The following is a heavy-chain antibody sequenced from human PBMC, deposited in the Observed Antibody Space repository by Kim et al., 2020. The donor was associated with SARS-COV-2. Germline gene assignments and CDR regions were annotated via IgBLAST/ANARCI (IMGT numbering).Heavy chain of an antibody. Sequence: GGSLRLSCAASGFTFDDYAMHWVRQAPGKGLEWVSGISWSSGSIGYADSVKSRFTISRDNAKNSLYLQMNSLRAEDTALYYCARDIASSLLWFGELSLCGMDVWGEGSKVSGSS. CDR1: GFTFDDYA. J-gene: IGHJ6*01. CDR2: ISWSSGSI. CDR3: ARDIASSLLWFGELSLCGMDV. V-gene: IGHV3-9*01. D-gene: IGHD3-10*01.